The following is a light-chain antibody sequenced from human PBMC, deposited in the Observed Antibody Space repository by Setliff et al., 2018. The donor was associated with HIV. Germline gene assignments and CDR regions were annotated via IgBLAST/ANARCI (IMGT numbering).Light chain of an antibody. CDR2: DVS. CDR1: SGDVGGYNY. J-gene: IGLJ1*01. CDR3: CSYAGSSV. Sequence: QSVLTQPRSVSGSPGQSVTISCTGTSGDVGGYNYVSWYQQHPGKAPKLMIYDVSKRPSGVPDRFSGSKSGNTASLTISGLQAEDEADYYCCSYAGSSVFGTGTKVTVL. V-gene: IGLV2-11*01.